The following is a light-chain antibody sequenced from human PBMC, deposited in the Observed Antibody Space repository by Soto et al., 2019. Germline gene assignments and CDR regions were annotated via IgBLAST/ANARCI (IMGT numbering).Light chain of an antibody. Sequence: EMVLPQSPGTLSLSPGASATLSCRASQSVSSSYLAWYKQKPGQAPRLLIYGASSRATGIPDRFSGSGSGTDFTLTISRLEPEDFAVYYCQQYDSSPITFGRGTRLEIK. J-gene: IGKJ5*01. CDR1: QSVSSSY. CDR2: GAS. CDR3: QQYDSSPIT. V-gene: IGKV3-20*01.